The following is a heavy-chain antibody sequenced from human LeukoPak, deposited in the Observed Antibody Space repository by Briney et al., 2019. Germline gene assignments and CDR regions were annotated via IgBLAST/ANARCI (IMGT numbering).Heavy chain of an antibody. V-gene: IGHV1-69*13. J-gene: IGHJ4*02. D-gene: IGHD4-17*01. CDR2: IIPIFGTA. CDR3: ARGETPYGDYTDTYYFDY. Sequence: RGASVKVSCKASGGTFSSYAISWVRQAPGQRLEWMGGIIPIFGTANYAQKFQGRVTITADESTSTAYMELSSLRSEDTAVYYCARGETPYGDYTDTYYFDYWGQGTLVTVSS. CDR1: GGTFSSYA.